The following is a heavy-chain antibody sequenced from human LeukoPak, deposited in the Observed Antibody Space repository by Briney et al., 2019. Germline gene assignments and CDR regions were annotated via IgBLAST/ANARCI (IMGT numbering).Heavy chain of an antibody. V-gene: IGHV3-48*02. J-gene: IGHJ4*02. CDR3: AGHDYGGNSGDY. D-gene: IGHD4-23*01. CDR2: IGTSSSTI. Sequence: PGGSLRLSCAASGFTFSSYSMNWVRQAPGKGLEWVSYIGTSSSTIYYVDSVKGRFTISRDNAKNSLYLQMNSLRDEDTAVYYCAGHDYGGNSGDYWGQGTLVTVSS. CDR1: GFTFSSYS.